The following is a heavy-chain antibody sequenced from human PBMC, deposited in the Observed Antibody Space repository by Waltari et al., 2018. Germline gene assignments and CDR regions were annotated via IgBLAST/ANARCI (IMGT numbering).Heavy chain of an antibody. CDR2: ILYDGSGT. CDR1: GFAFRYYG. V-gene: IGHV3-30*18. Sequence: QVQLVESGGGVVQPGKARRLFWAASGFAFRYYGMHWVRQAPGKGLEWVALILYDGSGTYYADSVKGRFTISRDTSKNTLYLQMNGLRPEDTAVYYCAKGPGGLNNWFDPWGQGTLVTVSS. CDR3: AKGPGGLNNWFDP. D-gene: IGHD3-16*01. J-gene: IGHJ5*02.